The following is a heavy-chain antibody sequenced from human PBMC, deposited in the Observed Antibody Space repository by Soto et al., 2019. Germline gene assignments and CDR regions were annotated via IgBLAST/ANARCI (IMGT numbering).Heavy chain of an antibody. Sequence: GGSLRLSCSASRFTFGGYARSWVRQAPGKGLECVSGITGNAANTVYADSVKGRFTISRDNSKNALYLQLNSLRAEDTAVYFCAKAARDCGGDCYSSYFDSWGQGALVTVYS. J-gene: IGHJ4*02. CDR1: RFTFGGYA. CDR3: AKAARDCGGDCYSSYFDS. V-gene: IGHV3-23*01. D-gene: IGHD2-21*02. CDR2: ITGNAANT.